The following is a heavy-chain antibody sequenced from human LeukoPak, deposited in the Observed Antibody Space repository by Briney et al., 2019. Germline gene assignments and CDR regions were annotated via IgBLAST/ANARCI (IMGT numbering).Heavy chain of an antibody. CDR2: IYTSGST. CDR1: GGSISSYY. J-gene: IGHJ6*03. CDR3: ARVQGCSSTSCSGGLDYYYYYYMDV. Sequence: SETLSLTCTVSGGSISSYYWSWIRQPAEKGLEWIGRIYTSGSTNYNPSLKSRVTMSVDTSKNQFSLKLSSVTAADTAVYYCARVQGCSSTSCSGGLDYYYYYYMDVWGKGTTVTVSS. V-gene: IGHV4-4*07. D-gene: IGHD2-2*01.